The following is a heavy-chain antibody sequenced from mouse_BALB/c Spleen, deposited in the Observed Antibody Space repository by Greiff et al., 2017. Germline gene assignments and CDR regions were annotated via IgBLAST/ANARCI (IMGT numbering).Heavy chain of an antibody. Sequence: VQLQQSGAELVRSGASVKLSCTASGFNIKDYYMHWVKQRPEQGLEWIGWIDPENGDTEYAPKFQGKATMTADTSSNTAYLQLSSLTSEDTAVYYCNLENAMDYWGQGTSVTVSS. J-gene: IGHJ4*01. CDR1: GFNIKDYY. V-gene: IGHV14-4*02. CDR2: IDPENGDT. CDR3: NLENAMDY.